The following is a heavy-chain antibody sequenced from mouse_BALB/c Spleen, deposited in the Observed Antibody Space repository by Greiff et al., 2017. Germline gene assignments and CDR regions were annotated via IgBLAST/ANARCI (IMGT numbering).Heavy chain of an antibody. Sequence: VQLQQSGPGLVKPSQSLSLTCSVTGYSITSGYYWNWIRQFPGNKLEWMGYISYDGSNNYNPSLKNRISITRDTSKNQFFLKLNSVTTEDTATYYCAIGKYGNYIDYWGQGTTLTVSS. CDR2: ISYDGSN. CDR1: GYSITSGYY. D-gene: IGHD2-10*02. J-gene: IGHJ2*01. V-gene: IGHV3-6*02. CDR3: AIGKYGNYIDY.